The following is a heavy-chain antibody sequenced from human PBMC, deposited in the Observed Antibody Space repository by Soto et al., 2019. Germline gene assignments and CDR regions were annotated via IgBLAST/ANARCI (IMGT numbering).Heavy chain of an antibody. CDR3: AKGDHYDFWSGPHFDY. V-gene: IGHV3-23*01. CDR1: GFTFSSYA. D-gene: IGHD3-3*01. Sequence: GGSLRLSCAASGFTFSSYAMSWVRQAPGKGLEWVSAISGSGGSTYYADSVKGRFTISRDNSKNTLYLQMNSLRAEDTAVYYCAKGDHYDFWSGPHFDYWGQGTLVTVSS. J-gene: IGHJ4*02. CDR2: ISGSGGST.